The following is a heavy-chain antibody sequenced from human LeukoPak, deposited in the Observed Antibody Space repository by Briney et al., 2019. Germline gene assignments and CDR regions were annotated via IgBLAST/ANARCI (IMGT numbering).Heavy chain of an antibody. D-gene: IGHD5-12*01. CDR1: GFTFSSYS. CDR2: ISGSGTYI. Sequence: GGSLRLSCAASGFTFSSYSINWVRQAPGKGLEWVSSISGSGTYIFYADSVKGRFTISRDNAKNSLYLQMNSLRAEDTAVYYCAREWPSFNFFDYWGQGTLVTVSS. CDR3: AREWPSFNFFDY. J-gene: IGHJ4*02. V-gene: IGHV3-21*01.